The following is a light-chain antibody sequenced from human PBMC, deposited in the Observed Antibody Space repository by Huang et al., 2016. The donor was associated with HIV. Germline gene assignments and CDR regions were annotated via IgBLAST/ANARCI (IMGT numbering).Light chain of an antibody. J-gene: IGKJ2*01. CDR3: QQYYSTTLYT. Sequence: DIVMTQSPDSLAVSLGERATIKCKSSPILLYDFNNKNYLAWYQQKPGMPPKLLIYWASTRPSGVPDRFSCSGSGTDFTLTISSLQAEDVAVYYCQQYYSTTLYTFGQGTKLEIK. CDR1: PILLYDFNNKNY. CDR2: WAS. V-gene: IGKV4-1*01.